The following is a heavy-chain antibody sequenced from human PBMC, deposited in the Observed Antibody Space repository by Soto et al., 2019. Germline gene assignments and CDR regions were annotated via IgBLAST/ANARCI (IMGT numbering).Heavy chain of an antibody. V-gene: IGHV3-74*01. Sequence: GGSLRLSCAASGFTFSTYWMHWVRQAPGKGLVWVSRINSDGSSTSYADSVKGRITIARDNAKYTLYLQMNSLRAEDTAVYYCARAKGYYGVDVWGQGTTVTVSS. CDR1: GFTFSTYW. CDR3: ARAKGYYGVDV. CDR2: INSDGSST. J-gene: IGHJ6*02.